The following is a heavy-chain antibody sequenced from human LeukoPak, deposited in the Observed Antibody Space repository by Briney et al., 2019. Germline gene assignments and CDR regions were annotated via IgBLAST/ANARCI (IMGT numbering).Heavy chain of an antibody. CDR1: GFTFSSYA. D-gene: IGHD1-1*01. J-gene: IGHJ6*02. V-gene: IGHV3-23*01. CDR3: AKLESGEYYYGMDV. Sequence: GGSLRLSCAASGFTFSSYAMNWVRQAPGKGLEWVSGITGSGSTYYADSVKGRFTISRDNSKNTLYLQMNSLRAEDAAVYYCAKLESGEYYYGMDVWGQGTTVTASS. CDR2: ITGSGST.